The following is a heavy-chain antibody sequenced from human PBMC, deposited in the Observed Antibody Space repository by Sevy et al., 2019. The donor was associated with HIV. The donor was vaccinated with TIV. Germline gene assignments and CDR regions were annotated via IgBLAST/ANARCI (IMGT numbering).Heavy chain of an antibody. V-gene: IGHV3-23*01. CDR1: GFSFDSYG. D-gene: IGHD3-3*01. J-gene: IGHJ6*02. Sequence: GRSLRLSCAVSGFSFDSYGMTWVRQAPGKGLEWVSAISGSGTRTYYADSVKGRFVISRDNSKNTLDLQMNSLRAEDTAVYYCAREGSYYDFWSGYSGYYYYGMDVWGQGTTVTVSS. CDR3: AREGSYYDFWSGYSGYYYYGMDV. CDR2: ISGSGTRT.